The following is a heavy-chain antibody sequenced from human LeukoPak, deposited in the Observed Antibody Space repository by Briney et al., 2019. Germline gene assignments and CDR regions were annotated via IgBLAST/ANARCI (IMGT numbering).Heavy chain of an antibody. CDR3: ARTHRYCTNGVCYTRLDY. Sequence: GASVKVSCKASGGTFSSYAISWVRQAPGQGLEWMGRIIPIFGTANYAQKFQGRVTITTDESTSTAYVELSSLRSEDTAVYYCARTHRYCTNGVCYTRLDYWGQGTLVTVSS. CDR1: GGTFSSYA. V-gene: IGHV1-69*05. CDR2: IIPIFGTA. D-gene: IGHD2-8*01. J-gene: IGHJ4*02.